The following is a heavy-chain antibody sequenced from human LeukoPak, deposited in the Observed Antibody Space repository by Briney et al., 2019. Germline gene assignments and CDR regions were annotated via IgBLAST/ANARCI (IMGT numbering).Heavy chain of an antibody. V-gene: IGHV3-11*04. D-gene: IGHD3-22*01. Sequence: GGSLRLSCAPSGRTFSDYYMTWIRQAPGKGLEWVAYISSSGSTIYSADSVKGRFTVSRDNAKNSLFLHMNSLRAEDTAIYYCAIQITMIVVVPYFDYWGQGTLVTVSS. CDR1: GRTFSDYY. CDR2: ISSSGSTI. J-gene: IGHJ4*02. CDR3: AIQITMIVVVPYFDY.